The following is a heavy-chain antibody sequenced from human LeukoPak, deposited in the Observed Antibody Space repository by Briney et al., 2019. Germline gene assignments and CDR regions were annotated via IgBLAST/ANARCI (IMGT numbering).Heavy chain of an antibody. J-gene: IGHJ4*02. Sequence: GGSLRLSCAASGFTFSSYWMHWVRQVPGKGLVWVARINPGGSSITYADSVKGRFTISRDNAKNTLYLQMDGLRAEDTGVYYCARSNQADDYWGQGTLVTVSS. V-gene: IGHV3-74*01. CDR2: INPGGSSI. CDR1: GFTFSSYW. D-gene: IGHD1-14*01. CDR3: ARSNQADDY.